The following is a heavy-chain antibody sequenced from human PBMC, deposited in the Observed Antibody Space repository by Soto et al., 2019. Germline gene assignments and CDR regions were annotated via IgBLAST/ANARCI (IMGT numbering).Heavy chain of an antibody. V-gene: IGHV3-23*01. Sequence: EVVLLESGGGLMQPGGSLSLSCAAAGFTFSNYVMSWVRQAPGKGLEWVSDISDSGGTTHSADSVKGRFTISRDNSKNTLYLQMNSLRVEDTAVYYCAKPHYDVWSGFSPFGGMDVWGQGTTVTVSS. D-gene: IGHD3-3*01. CDR2: ISDSGGTT. CDR1: GFTFSNYV. CDR3: AKPHYDVWSGFSPFGGMDV. J-gene: IGHJ6*02.